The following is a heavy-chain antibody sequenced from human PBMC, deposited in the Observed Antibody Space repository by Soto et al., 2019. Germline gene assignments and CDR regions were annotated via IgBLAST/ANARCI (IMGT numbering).Heavy chain of an antibody. V-gene: IGHV3-30-3*01. CDR1: GFTFSSYA. J-gene: IGHJ6*02. D-gene: IGHD5-12*01. CDR3: ARDPHSGYDLGVYGMDV. CDR2: ISYDGSNK. Sequence: VGSLRLSCAASGFTFSSYAMHWVRQAPGKGLEWVAVISYDGSNKYYADSVKGRFTISRDNSKNTLYLQMNSLRAEDTAVYYCARDPHSGYDLGVYGMDVWGQGTTVTVSS.